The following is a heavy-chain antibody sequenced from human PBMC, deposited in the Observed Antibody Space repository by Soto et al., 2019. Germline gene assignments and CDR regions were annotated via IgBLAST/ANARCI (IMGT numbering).Heavy chain of an antibody. CDR3: ARMDGDYNYYGLDV. D-gene: IGHD3-10*01. CDR1: GFSLSNGRMG. CDR2: FFSDVER. Sequence: QATLKESGPVLVKPTETLTLTCTVSGFSLSNGRMGVSWIRQPPGKPLEWLAHFFSDVERSYSASMQSRLTLSTDTSGSQVVLTMTNMDPVDTATYYCARMDGDYNYYGLDVWGQGTTVTVSS. J-gene: IGHJ6*02. V-gene: IGHV2-26*02.